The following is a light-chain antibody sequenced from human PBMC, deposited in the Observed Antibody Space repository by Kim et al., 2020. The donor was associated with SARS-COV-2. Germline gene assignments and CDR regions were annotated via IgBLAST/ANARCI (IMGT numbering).Light chain of an antibody. J-gene: IGLJ3*02. CDR2: TNT. Sequence: GQLVTISRSGISPNIGTNIVNRCQQLPGTAPQLLIYTNTTRPSGVPDRVSGSKSGTSASLAISGLQSEDEADYYCASWDDRLNGMVFGGGTQLTVL. V-gene: IGLV1-44*01. CDR1: SPNIGTNI. CDR3: ASWDDRLNGMV.